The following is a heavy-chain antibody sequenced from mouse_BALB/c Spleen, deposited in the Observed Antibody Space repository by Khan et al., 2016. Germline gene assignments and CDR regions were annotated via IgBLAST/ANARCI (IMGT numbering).Heavy chain of an antibody. CDR2: IHPGGGGS. D-gene: IGHD1-1*01. V-gene: IGHV1-15*01. CDR3: AKGLLRGYYFDS. J-gene: IGHJ2*01. CDR1: GYTFTDYE. Sequence: VQLQESGAELVRPGASVKLSCKALGYTFTDYEMNWVKQTPVHGLEWIGAIHPGGGGSAYTQKFKVRATLTEDKSSSTAYMELSSLTSEDSAVYYCAKGLLRGYYFDSWGQGTTLTVSS.